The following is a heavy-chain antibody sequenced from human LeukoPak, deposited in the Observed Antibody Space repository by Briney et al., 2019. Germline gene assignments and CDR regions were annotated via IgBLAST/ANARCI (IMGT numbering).Heavy chain of an antibody. Sequence: SETLSLTCSVSGDSVSRSDSYWDWIRQPPGKGLEWIGTIYYSGRTYYSPSLKSRVTISVDPSNNQFSLNLRSVTAADTALYYCARRRYYDGSGYLEWGQGTLLSVSS. V-gene: IGHV4-39*01. J-gene: IGHJ1*01. CDR2: IYYSGRT. D-gene: IGHD3-22*01. CDR3: ARRRYYDGSGYLE. CDR1: GDSVSRSDSY.